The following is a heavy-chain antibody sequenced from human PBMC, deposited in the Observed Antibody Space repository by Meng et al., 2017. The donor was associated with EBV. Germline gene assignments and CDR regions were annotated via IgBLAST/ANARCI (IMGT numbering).Heavy chain of an antibody. Sequence: QWQMVQAGAWVKKPGSSVKGSCKASGGTFSSYAISWVRQAPGQGLEWMGGIIPIFGTANSAQKFQGRVTITADESTSTAYMGLSSLRSEDTAVYYCARDPSSSSPYFDYWGQGTLVTVSS. J-gene: IGHJ4*02. V-gene: IGHV1-69*01. CDR1: GGTFSSYA. CDR3: ARDPSSSSPYFDY. D-gene: IGHD6-6*01. CDR2: IIPIFGTA.